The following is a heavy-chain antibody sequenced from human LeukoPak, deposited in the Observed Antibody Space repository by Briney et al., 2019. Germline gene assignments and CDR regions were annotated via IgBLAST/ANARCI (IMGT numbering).Heavy chain of an antibody. Sequence: GGSLRLSCAASGFTFSTYWMSWVRQAPGKGLEWVANIKQDVSEKYYVDSVKGRFTISRDNAKNSLYLQMRYLRAEDTAVYYCARYEGDYYDTSGYYSTYYFDYWGQGTLVTVSS. CDR1: GFTFSTYW. D-gene: IGHD3-22*01. J-gene: IGHJ4*02. V-gene: IGHV3-7*01. CDR2: IKQDVSEK. CDR3: ARYEGDYYDTSGYYSTYYFDY.